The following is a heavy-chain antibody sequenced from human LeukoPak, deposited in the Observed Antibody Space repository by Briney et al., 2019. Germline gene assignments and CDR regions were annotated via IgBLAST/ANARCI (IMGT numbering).Heavy chain of an antibody. V-gene: IGHV4-38-2*02. Sequence: PSATLSLTCTVSGYSINSGNYCGWIRKLPGKAREWFRDIVHSGSTYYNPSLKSRVTISVDTSKNQFSLRPSSVTAADTAVYYCARQLGYCSTTSCYSYFDPWGQGTLVTVSS. CDR2: IVHSGST. CDR1: GYSINSGNY. J-gene: IGHJ5*02. CDR3: ARQLGYCSTTSCYSYFDP. D-gene: IGHD2-2*01.